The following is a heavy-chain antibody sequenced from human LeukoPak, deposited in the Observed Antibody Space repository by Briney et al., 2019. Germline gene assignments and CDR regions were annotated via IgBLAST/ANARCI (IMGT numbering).Heavy chain of an antibody. V-gene: IGHV3-74*01. J-gene: IGHJ5*02. D-gene: IGHD6-13*01. Sequence: GGSLRLSCAASGFTFSSYWMHWVRQAPGRGLVWVSRINSDGSSTNYADSVKGRFTVSRDHAKNTLYLQMNSLRADDTAVYYCARGGAGGAAADNWFDPWGQGTLVTASS. CDR1: GFTFSSYW. CDR2: INSDGSST. CDR3: ARGGAGGAAADNWFDP.